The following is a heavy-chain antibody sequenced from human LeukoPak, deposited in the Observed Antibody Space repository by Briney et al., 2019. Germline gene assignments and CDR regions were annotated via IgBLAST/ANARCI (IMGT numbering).Heavy chain of an antibody. D-gene: IGHD1-26*01. V-gene: IGHV4-39*07. Sequence: SETLSLTCTVSGDSISSSNYYWGWIRQPPGKGLEWIGNIYYSGSTYYNPSLKSRVTISVDTSKNQFSLKLSSVTAADTAVYYCQGIVGATDFDYWAREPWSPSPQ. CDR1: GDSISSSNYY. CDR2: IYYSGST. J-gene: IGHJ4*02. CDR3: QGIVGATDFDY.